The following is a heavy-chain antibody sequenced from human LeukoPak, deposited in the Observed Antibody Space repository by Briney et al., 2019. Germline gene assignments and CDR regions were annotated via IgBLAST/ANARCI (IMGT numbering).Heavy chain of an antibody. J-gene: IGHJ4*02. CDR1: GFTFSSYG. CDR3: ARDTIYYDSSGYSGDY. CDR2: ISYDGSNK. Sequence: PGGSLRLSCAASGFTFSSYGIHWVRQAPGKGLEWVAVISYDGSNKYYADSVKGRFTISRDNSKNTLYLQMNSLRAEDTAVYYCARDTIYYDSSGYSGDYWGQGTLVTVSS. V-gene: IGHV3-30*19. D-gene: IGHD3-22*01.